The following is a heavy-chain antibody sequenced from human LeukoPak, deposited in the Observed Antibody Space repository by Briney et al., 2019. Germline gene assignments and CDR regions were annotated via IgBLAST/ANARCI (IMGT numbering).Heavy chain of an antibody. CDR3: ARDVVVVAATLYYYYYGMDV. Sequence: ASVKVSCKASGYTFTSYAMNWMRQAPGQGLEWMGWINTNTGNPTYAQGFTGRFVFSLDTSVSTAYLQISSLKAEDTAVYYCARDVVVVAATLYYYYYGMDVWGQGTTVTVSS. CDR2: INTNTGNP. V-gene: IGHV7-4-1*02. CDR1: GYTFTSYA. D-gene: IGHD2-15*01. J-gene: IGHJ6*02.